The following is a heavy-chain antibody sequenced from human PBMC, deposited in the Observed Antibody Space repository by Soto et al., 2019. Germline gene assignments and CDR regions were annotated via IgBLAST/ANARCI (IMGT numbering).Heavy chain of an antibody. J-gene: IGHJ4*02. Sequence: EVQLLESGGGLVQPGGSLRLSCAASGFTFISYAMSWVRQAPGKGLEWVSAISGSGGSTYYADSVKGRFTISRDNSKNTLYMQMNSLRAEDTAVYYGARIDRRLTLTKYGDYWGQGTLVTVSS. CDR2: ISGSGGST. CDR1: GFTFISYA. D-gene: IGHD3-16*01. V-gene: IGHV3-23*01. CDR3: ARIDRRLTLTKYGDY.